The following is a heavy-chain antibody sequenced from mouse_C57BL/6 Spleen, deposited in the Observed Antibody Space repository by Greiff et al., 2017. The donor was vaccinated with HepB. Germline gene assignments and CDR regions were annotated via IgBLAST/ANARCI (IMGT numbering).Heavy chain of an antibody. Sequence: QVHVKQSGAELARPGASVKLSCKASGYTFTSYGISWVKQRTGQGLEWIGEIYPRSGNTYYNEKFKGKATLTADKSSSTAYMELRSLTSEDSAVYCSARTAQANYAMDYWGQGTSVTVSS. CDR3: ARTAQANYAMDY. CDR2: IYPRSGNT. V-gene: IGHV1-81*01. CDR1: GYTFTSYG. J-gene: IGHJ4*01. D-gene: IGHD3-2*02.